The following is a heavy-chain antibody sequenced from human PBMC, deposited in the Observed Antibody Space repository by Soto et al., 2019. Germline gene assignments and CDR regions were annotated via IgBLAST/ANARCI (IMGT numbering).Heavy chain of an antibody. J-gene: IGHJ1*01. V-gene: IGHV4-34*01. CDR2: INHSGST. Sequence: QVQLQQWGAGLLKPSETLSLTCAVYGGSFSGYYWSWIRQPPGKGLERMGEINHSGSTNDNPSLKSRVTIAVNTSKNQFSLKLSSVTAAETAVYYCARANCSGGSCYSGESFQHWGQGTLVTVSS. CDR3: ARANCSGGSCYSGESFQH. CDR1: GGSFSGYY. D-gene: IGHD2-15*01.